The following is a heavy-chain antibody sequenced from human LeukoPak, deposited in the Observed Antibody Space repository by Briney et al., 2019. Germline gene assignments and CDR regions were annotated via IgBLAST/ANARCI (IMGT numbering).Heavy chain of an antibody. D-gene: IGHD3-22*01. CDR2: ISFNGRNT. CDR1: GFNFGDSA. CDR3: ARDRGYYDSSGKVPFGP. V-gene: IGHV3-23*01. Sequence: GGSLRLSCAASGFNFGDSAMSWVRQTPRKGLEWVSLISFNGRNTYYGDSVKGRFTISRDNSKDTVYLQMNSLRAEDTAIFYCARDRGYYDSSGKVPFGPWGQGTLVTVSS. J-gene: IGHJ5*02.